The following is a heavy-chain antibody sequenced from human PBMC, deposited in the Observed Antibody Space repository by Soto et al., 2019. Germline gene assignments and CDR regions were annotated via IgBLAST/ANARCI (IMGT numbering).Heavy chain of an antibody. CDR2: ILPMFSTG. D-gene: IGHD1-1*01. CDR1: GGTFRRDA. CDR3: ARDYTT. Sequence: QVQLVQSGAEVKKPGSSVKVSCKAAGGTFRRDAFSWVRQAPGQGLEWMGGILPMFSTGNYAQRFQDRVTITVDESTSTVYMELSSLRTEDTDTYYCARDYTTWGQGTLVTVSS. J-gene: IGHJ4*02. V-gene: IGHV1-69*01.